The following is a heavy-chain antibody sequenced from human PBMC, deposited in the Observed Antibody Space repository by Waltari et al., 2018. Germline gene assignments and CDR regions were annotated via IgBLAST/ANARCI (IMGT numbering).Heavy chain of an antibody. CDR2: TRNKANSYTT. CDR1: GFTFSDHY. CDR3: ARSSYYYGMDV. V-gene: IGHV3-72*01. D-gene: IGHD6-13*01. J-gene: IGHJ6*02. Sequence: EVQLVESGGGLVQPGGSLRLSCAASGFTFSDHYMDWVRQAPGKGLEWVGRTRNKANSYTTEYAASGKGRFTISRDDSKNSLYLQMNSLKTEDTAVYYCARSSYYYGMDVWGQGTTVTVSS.